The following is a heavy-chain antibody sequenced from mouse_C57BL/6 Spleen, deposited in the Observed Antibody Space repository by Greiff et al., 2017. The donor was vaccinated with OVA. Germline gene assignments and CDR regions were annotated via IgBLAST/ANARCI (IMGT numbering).Heavy chain of an antibody. V-gene: IGHV1-5*01. D-gene: IGHD1-1*01. CDR2: IYPGNSDT. Sequence: EVQLQQSGTVLARPGASVKMSCKTSGYTFTNYWMHWVKQRPGQGLEWIGAIYPGNSDTSYNQKFKGKAKLTAVTSASTAYMELSSLTNEDSAVYYCTRAPLYDSYAMDYWGQGTSATVSS. J-gene: IGHJ4*01. CDR1: GYTFTNYW. CDR3: TRAPLYDSYAMDY.